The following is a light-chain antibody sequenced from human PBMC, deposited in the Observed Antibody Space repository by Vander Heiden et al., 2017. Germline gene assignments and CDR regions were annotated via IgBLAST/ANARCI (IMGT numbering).Light chain of an antibody. CDR3: QQYNNWPPWT. CDR1: QSVSSN. J-gene: IGKJ1*01. Sequence: DIVMTQSPATLSVSPGERATLSCRASQSVSSNLAWYQQKPGQAPRLLIYGASTRATGIAARLSGSGSGTEFTLTISSLQSEDFAVYYCQQYNNWPPWTFGQGTKVEIK. CDR2: GAS. V-gene: IGKV3-15*01.